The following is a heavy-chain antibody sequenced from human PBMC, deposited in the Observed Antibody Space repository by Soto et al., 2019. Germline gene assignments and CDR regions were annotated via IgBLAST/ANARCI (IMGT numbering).Heavy chain of an antibody. CDR2: IIPILGIA. Sequence: ASVKVSCKASGGTFSSYAISWVRQAPGQGLEWMGGIIPILGIANYAQKFQGRVTITADKSTSTAYMELSSLRSEDTAVYYCASSGGPTTVVTLDYGGQGTLVTVSS. V-gene: IGHV1-69*10. J-gene: IGHJ4*02. CDR3: ASSGGPTTVVTLDY. CDR1: GGTFSSYA. D-gene: IGHD4-17*01.